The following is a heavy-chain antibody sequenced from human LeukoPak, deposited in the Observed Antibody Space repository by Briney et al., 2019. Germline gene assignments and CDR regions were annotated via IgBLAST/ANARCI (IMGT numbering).Heavy chain of an antibody. CDR1: GFTLRRYA. CDR2: VSASTGRT. Sequence: PRGSLRLSCAVSGFTLRRYAINWVCPAPGKGLEWVLIVSASTGRTNYTGAVKGRFAISRNNFRNMLHMEMNSRRAEDTAIYYCAKGGAVPWTGLDYWGQGILISAS. V-gene: IGHV3-23*01. D-gene: IGHD6-19*01. CDR3: AKGGAVPWTGLDY. J-gene: IGHJ4*02.